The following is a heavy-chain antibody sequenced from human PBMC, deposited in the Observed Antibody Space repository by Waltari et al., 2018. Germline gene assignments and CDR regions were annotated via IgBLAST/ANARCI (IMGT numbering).Heavy chain of an antibody. J-gene: IGHJ6*03. CDR1: GGSISSYS. CDR2: IYYSGST. CDR3: ATRNPAAAGPFYYYYYMDV. Sequence: QVQLQESGPGLVKPSETLSLPCTVSGGSISSYSWSWIRQPPGKGLEWIGYIYYSGSTNYNPSLKSRVTISVDTSKNQFSLKLSSVTAADTAVYYCATRNPAAAGPFYYYYYMDVWGKGTTVTVSS. V-gene: IGHV4-59*01. D-gene: IGHD6-13*01.